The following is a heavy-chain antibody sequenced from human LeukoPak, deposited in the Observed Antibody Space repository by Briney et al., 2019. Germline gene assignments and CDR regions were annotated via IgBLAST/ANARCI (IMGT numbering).Heavy chain of an antibody. Sequence: SQTLSLTCAVSGGSISSGGYSWSWIRQPPGKGLEWIGYIYHSGSTYYNPSLKSRVTISVDRSKNQFSLKLSSVTAADTAVYYCARVVSGELSLDGWGQGTLVTVSS. D-gene: IGHD3-10*02. CDR3: ARVVSGELSLDG. J-gene: IGHJ4*02. CDR2: IYHSGST. CDR1: GGSISSGGYS. V-gene: IGHV4-30-2*01.